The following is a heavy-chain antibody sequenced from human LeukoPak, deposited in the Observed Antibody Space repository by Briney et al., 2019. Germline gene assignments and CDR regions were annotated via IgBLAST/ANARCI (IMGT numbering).Heavy chain of an antibody. CDR3: ARLVGGQWLVHY. Sequence: PSETLSLTCTVSGGSISSGDYYWSWIRQPPGKGLEWIGYIYYSGSTYYNPSLKSRVTISVDTSKNQFSLKLTSVTAADTAVYYCARLVGGQWLVHYWGQGTLVTVSS. CDR1: GGSISSGDYY. J-gene: IGHJ4*02. D-gene: IGHD6-19*01. V-gene: IGHV4-30-4*01. CDR2: IYYSGST.